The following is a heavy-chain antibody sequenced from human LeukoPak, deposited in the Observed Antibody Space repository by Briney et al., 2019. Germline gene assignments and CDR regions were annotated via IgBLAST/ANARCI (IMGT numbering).Heavy chain of an antibody. V-gene: IGHV3-11*04. CDR3: AKSVVNSGTYIPFDS. Sequence: GSLRLSCAVSGFTFSDYYMSWIRQAPGKGLEWVSYISSSGSTIYYADSVKGRFTISRDNAKNSLYLQMNSLRAEDTAVYYCAKSVVNSGTYIPFDSWGQGTLVTVSS. D-gene: IGHD1-26*01. J-gene: IGHJ4*02. CDR2: ISSSGSTI. CDR1: GFTFSDYY.